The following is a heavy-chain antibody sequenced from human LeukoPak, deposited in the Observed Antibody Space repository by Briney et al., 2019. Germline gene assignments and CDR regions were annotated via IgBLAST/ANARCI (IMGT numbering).Heavy chain of an antibody. Sequence: GGSLRLSCAASGFTFSSYWMSWVRQAPGKGLEWVSYISSSGSTIYYADSVKGRFTISRDNAKNSLYLQMNSLRAEDTAVYYCARDGAYGSGSPFYYMDVWGKGTTVTVSS. J-gene: IGHJ6*03. CDR1: GFTFSSYW. CDR2: ISSSGSTI. D-gene: IGHD3-10*01. CDR3: ARDGAYGSGSPFYYMDV. V-gene: IGHV3-48*04.